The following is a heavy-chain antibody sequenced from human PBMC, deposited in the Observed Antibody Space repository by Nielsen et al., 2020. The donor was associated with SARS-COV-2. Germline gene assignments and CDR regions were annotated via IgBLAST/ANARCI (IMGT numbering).Heavy chain of an antibody. V-gene: IGHV3-30-3*01. J-gene: IGHJ4*02. CDR2: ISYDGSNK. Sequence: GESLKISCAASGFTFSSYATHWVRQAPGKGLEWVAVISYDGSNKYYADSVKGRFTISRDNSKNTLYLQMNSLRAEDTAVYYCAGYSSSFPGIRWGQGTLVTVSS. D-gene: IGHD6-13*01. CDR3: AGYSSSFPGIR. CDR1: GFTFSSYA.